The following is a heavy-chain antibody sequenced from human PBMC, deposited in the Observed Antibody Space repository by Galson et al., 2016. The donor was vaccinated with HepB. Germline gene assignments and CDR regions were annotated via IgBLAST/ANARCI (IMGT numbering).Heavy chain of an antibody. Sequence: SCKASGYTFASYGISWVRQAPGQGLEWMGWISAYNGNTNYAQKLQGRVTMTTDTSTSTAYMELRSLRSDDTAVYYCARDWLVAVFDYWGQGTPVTVSS. CDR3: ARDWLVAVFDY. CDR2: ISAYNGNT. J-gene: IGHJ4*02. V-gene: IGHV1-18*01. D-gene: IGHD6-19*01. CDR1: GYTFASYG.